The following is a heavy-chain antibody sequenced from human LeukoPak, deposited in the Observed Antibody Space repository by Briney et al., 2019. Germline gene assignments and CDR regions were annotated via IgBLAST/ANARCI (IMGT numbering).Heavy chain of an antibody. Sequence: GGSLRLSCAASGFIFSNYAMSWVRQAPGKGLQWVSAFSGSGGSTYYADSVKGRFTISRDNSQNTVDLQMDSLRAEDTAVYYCARGGPLGDTNRFDFWGQGILVTVSS. J-gene: IGHJ4*02. CDR1: GFIFSNYA. CDR3: ARGGPLGDTNRFDF. D-gene: IGHD1-14*01. V-gene: IGHV3-23*01. CDR2: FSGSGGST.